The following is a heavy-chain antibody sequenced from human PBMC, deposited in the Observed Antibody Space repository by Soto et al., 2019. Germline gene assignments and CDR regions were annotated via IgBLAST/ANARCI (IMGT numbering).Heavy chain of an antibody. D-gene: IGHD1-26*01. CDR3: ARGGSRDWYFDL. Sequence: ASVKVTCKDCRYTFTNYAMHWVRQAPGQRLEWMGWINAGNGNTKYSQKFQGRVTITRDTSASTAYMELSSLRSEDTAVYYCARGGSRDWYFDLWGRGTLVTVSS. CDR2: INAGNGNT. V-gene: IGHV1-3*01. CDR1: RYTFTNYA. J-gene: IGHJ2*01.